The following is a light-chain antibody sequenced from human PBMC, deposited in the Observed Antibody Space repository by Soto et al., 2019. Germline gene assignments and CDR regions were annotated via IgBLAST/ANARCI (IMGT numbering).Light chain of an antibody. CDR3: FSYTTSSTMV. CDR1: SSDVGGYNY. Sequence: QSALTQPASVSGSPGQSITISCTGTSSDVGGYNYVSWYQQHPAKAPKLMIYEVSNRPSGVSHRFSGSKSGNTASLTSSGLQAADEADYYCFSYTTSSTMVFGGGTKLTVL. CDR2: EVS. V-gene: IGLV2-14*01. J-gene: IGLJ3*02.